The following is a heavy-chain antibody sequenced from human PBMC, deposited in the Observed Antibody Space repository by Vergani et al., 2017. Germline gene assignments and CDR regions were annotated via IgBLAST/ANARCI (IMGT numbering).Heavy chain of an antibody. CDR1: GGSISSGDYY. D-gene: IGHD3/OR15-3a*01. CDR3: ARGETRTDWLDP. V-gene: IGHV4-30-4*08. J-gene: IGHJ5*02. Sequence: QVQLQDSGPGLVKPSQTLSLTCTVSGGSISSGDYYWSWIRQPPGKGLEWIGYIYYSGSTNYNPSLKSRVTISVDTSKNQFSLKVHSVTAADTAVYYCARGETRTDWLDPWGQGTQVIVSS. CDR2: IYYSGST.